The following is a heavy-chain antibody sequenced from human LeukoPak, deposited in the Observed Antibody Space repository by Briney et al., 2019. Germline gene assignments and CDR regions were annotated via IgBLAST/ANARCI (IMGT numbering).Heavy chain of an antibody. V-gene: IGHV1-69*13. CDR3: ARATLRYFDRYYMDV. Sequence: GASVKVSCKASGGTFSSYAISWVRQAPGQGLEWMGGIIPIFGTANYAQKFQGRVTITADESTSTAYMELSSLRSEDTAVYYCARATLRYFDRYYMDVWGKGTTVTISS. D-gene: IGHD3-9*01. CDR2: IIPIFGTA. J-gene: IGHJ6*03. CDR1: GGTFSSYA.